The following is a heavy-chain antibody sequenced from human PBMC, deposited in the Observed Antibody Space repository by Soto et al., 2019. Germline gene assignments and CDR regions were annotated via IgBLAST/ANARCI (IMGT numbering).Heavy chain of an antibody. D-gene: IGHD3-9*01. CDR2: IYYSGST. CDR3: ARVTRLRYFVWRNGRAMDV. CDR1: CGSISSYY. Sequence: SQTMSLPCTVFCGSISSYYWRRIRQPPGKGLEWIGYIYYSGSTNYKPSLKSRVTISVDTSKNQFSLKLSSVTAADTAVYYCARVTRLRYFVWRNGRAMDVWGRGTTVTGSS. V-gene: IGHV4-59*01. J-gene: IGHJ6*01.